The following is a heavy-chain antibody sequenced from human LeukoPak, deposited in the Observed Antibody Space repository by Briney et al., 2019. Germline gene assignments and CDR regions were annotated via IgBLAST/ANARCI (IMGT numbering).Heavy chain of an antibody. J-gene: IGHJ6*02. CDR1: GGTFSSYA. CDR3: ARRPCGGDCYSSNPYYYYYGMDV. D-gene: IGHD2-21*02. V-gene: IGHV1-69*01. Sequence: SVKVSCKASGGTFSSYAISWVRQAPGQGLEWMGGIIPIFGTANYAQEFQGRVTITADESTSTAYMELSSLRSEDTAVYYCARRPCGGDCYSSNPYYYYYGMDVWGQGTTVTVSS. CDR2: IIPIFGTA.